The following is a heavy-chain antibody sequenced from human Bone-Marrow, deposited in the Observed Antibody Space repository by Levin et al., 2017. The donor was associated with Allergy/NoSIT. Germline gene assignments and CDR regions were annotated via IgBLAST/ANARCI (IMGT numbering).Heavy chain of an antibody. CDR3: ASDRYYHFWSGYNTDALAI. Sequence: GGSLRLSCAASGFTFSSYWMSWVRQAPGKGLEWVANIKQDGSEKYYVDSVKGRFTISRDNAKNSLSLQMNSLRAADTAVYYCASDRYYHFWSGYNTDALAIWGQGTMVTVSS. V-gene: IGHV3-7*01. J-gene: IGHJ3*02. D-gene: IGHD3-3*01. CDR1: GFTFSSYW. CDR2: IKQDGSEK.